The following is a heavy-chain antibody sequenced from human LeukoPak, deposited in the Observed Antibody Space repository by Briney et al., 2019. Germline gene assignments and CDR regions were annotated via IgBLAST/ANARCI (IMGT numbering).Heavy chain of an antibody. Sequence: GGSLRLSCAASGFTFSSYSMNWVRQAPGKGLEWVSSISSSSSYIYYADSVKGRFTISRDNAKNSLCLQMNSLRAEDTAVYYCARPSSRYCSSTSCYLVDYWGQGTLVTVSS. V-gene: IGHV3-21*01. CDR1: GFTFSSYS. CDR2: ISSSSSYI. J-gene: IGHJ4*02. D-gene: IGHD2-2*01. CDR3: ARPSSRYCSSTSCYLVDY.